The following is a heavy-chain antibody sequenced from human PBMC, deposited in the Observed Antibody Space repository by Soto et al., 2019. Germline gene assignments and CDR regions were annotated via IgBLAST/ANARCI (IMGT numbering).Heavy chain of an antibody. Sequence: QVQLVQSGAEVKKPGSSVKVSCKASGGTFSSYAISWVRQAPGQGLEWMGGIIPMFGTATHAQKFQGRVTITADESTSTAYMELSSLRSEDTAVYYCARTFCSSTSCSWPHDYWGQGTLVTVSS. J-gene: IGHJ4*02. CDR1: GGTFSSYA. CDR2: IIPMFGTA. CDR3: ARTFCSSTSCSWPHDY. D-gene: IGHD2-2*01. V-gene: IGHV1-69*01.